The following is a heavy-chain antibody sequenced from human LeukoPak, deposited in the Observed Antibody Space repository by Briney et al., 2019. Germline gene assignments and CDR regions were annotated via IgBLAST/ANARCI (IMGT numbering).Heavy chain of an antibody. D-gene: IGHD1-26*01. J-gene: IGHJ4*02. V-gene: IGHV4-34*01. CDR1: GGSFSGYY. Sequence: SETLSLTCAVYGGSFSGYYWSWVRQPPGKGLEWIGEINHSGSTNYNPSLKSRVTIPVDTSKNQFSLKLSSVTAADTAVYYCAKSGSYPRYFDYWGQGTLVTVSS. CDR3: AKSGSYPRYFDY. CDR2: INHSGST.